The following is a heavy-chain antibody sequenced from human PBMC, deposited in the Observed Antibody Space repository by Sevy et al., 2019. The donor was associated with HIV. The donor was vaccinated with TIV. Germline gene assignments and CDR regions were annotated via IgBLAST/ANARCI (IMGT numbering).Heavy chain of an antibody. CDR1: GFTFSSYA. CDR3: ARDRARSGSYLEYFQH. D-gene: IGHD3-10*01. CDR2: ISYDGSNK. Sequence: GGSLRLSCAASGFTFSSYAMHWVRQAPGKGLEWVAVISYDGSNKYYADSVKGRFTISRDNSKNTLYLQMNGLRAEDTAVYYCARDRARSGSYLEYFQHWGQGTLVTVSS. V-gene: IGHV3-30-3*01. J-gene: IGHJ1*01.